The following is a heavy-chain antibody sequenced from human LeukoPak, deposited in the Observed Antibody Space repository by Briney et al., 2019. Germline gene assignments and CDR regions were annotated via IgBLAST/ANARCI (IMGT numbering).Heavy chain of an antibody. CDR1: GFTFSSYA. Sequence: AGGSLRLSCAASGFTFSSYAMSWVRQAPGKGPEWVSGIGGSGNSSYYADSVRGRFTISRDDSKNTLYLQMKNLRAGDTAVYYCAKDGAWLRFDDWGQGILVTVSS. CDR3: AKDGAWLRFDD. V-gene: IGHV3-23*01. J-gene: IGHJ4*02. D-gene: IGHD5-12*01. CDR2: IGGSGNSS.